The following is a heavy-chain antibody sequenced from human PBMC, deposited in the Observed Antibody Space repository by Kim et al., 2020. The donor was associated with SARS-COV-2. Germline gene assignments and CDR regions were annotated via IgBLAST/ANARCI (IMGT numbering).Heavy chain of an antibody. CDR2: IYYSGST. D-gene: IGHD4-17*01. CDR3: SKHDYGDPNAFDI. J-gene: IGHJ3*02. CDR1: GGSISSGGYY. V-gene: IGHV4-31*03. Sequence: SETLSLTCTVSGGSISSGGYYWSWIRQHPGKGLEWIGYIYYSGSTYYNPSLKSRVTISVDTSKNQFSLKLSSVTAADTAVYYCSKHDYGDPNAFDIRGQGEMVTVSS.